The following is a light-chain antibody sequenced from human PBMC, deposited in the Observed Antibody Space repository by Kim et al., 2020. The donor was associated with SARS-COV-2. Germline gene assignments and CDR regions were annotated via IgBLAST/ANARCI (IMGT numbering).Light chain of an antibody. Sequence: SYELTQPPSVSVSPGQTASITCSGDKLGDKYACWYQQKPGQSPVLVIYQDSKRPSGIPERFSGSNSGNTVTLTISGTQAMDEADYYCQAWDSSHVVFGGGTKLTVL. V-gene: IGLV3-1*01. CDR2: QDS. CDR3: QAWDSSHVV. J-gene: IGLJ2*01. CDR1: KLGDKY.